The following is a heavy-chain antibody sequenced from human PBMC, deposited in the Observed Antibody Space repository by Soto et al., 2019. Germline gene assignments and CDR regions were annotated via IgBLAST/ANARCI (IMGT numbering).Heavy chain of an antibody. CDR2: INAGNGNT. CDR1: GYTFTSYA. V-gene: IGHV1-3*01. D-gene: IGHD4-17*01. CDR3: ARQDYGDYDYYYYMDV. J-gene: IGHJ6*03. Sequence: ASVKVSCKASGYTFTSYAMHWVRQAPGQRLEWMGWINAGNGNTKYSQKFQGRVTITRDTSASTAYMELSSLRSEDTAVYYCARQDYGDYDYYYYMDVWGKGTTVTVSS.